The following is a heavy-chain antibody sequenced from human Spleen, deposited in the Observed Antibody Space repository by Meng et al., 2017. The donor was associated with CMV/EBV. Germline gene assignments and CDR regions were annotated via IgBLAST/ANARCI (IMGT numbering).Heavy chain of an antibody. V-gene: IGHV1-69*05. Sequence: PFRDYGIDWVRQAPGQGLEWMGGIIPIFDTPNYAQKFQGRVTITTDESTATAYMELSSLTSEDTAIYYCARDLSPYDTGGYDNWFDPWGQGTLVTVSS. CDR2: IIPIFDTP. CDR3: ARDLSPYDTGGYDNWFDP. D-gene: IGHD3-22*01. CDR1: PFRDYG. J-gene: IGHJ5*02.